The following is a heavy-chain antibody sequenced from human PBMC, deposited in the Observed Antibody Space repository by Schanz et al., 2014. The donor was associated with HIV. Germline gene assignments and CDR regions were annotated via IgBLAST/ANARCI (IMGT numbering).Heavy chain of an antibody. J-gene: IGHJ4*02. CDR3: AKVVRFAMVTAPYYFDS. CDR2: KRNDGSNT. CDR1: GFTFSDYG. D-gene: IGHD2-15*01. Sequence: QVQLGESGGGVVQPGRSLRLSCAASGFTFSDYGMHWVRQAPGKGLEWAAVKRNDGSNTFYADSVKGRFTISRDNSKNTVYLQMNSLRAEDTAIYHCAKVVRFAMVTAPYYFDSWGQGTLVTVSS. V-gene: IGHV3-33*06.